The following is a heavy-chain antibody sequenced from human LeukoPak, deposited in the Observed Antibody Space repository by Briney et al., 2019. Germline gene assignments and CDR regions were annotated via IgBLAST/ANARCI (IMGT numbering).Heavy chain of an antibody. CDR3: ARDSVVVPAAMTWFDP. V-gene: IGHV3-23*01. Sequence: PGGSLRLSCAASGFTFSSYAMSWVRQAPGKGLEWVSAISGSGGSTYYADSVKGRFTISRDNSKNSLYLQMNSLRAEDTAVYYCARDSVVVPAAMTWFDPWGQGTLVTVSS. CDR1: GFTFSSYA. D-gene: IGHD2-2*01. J-gene: IGHJ5*02. CDR2: ISGSGGST.